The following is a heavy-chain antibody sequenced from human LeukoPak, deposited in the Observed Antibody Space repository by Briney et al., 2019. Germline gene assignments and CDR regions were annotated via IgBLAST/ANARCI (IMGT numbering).Heavy chain of an antibody. V-gene: IGHV3-7*03. CDR2: IKQDGSEK. CDR3: AKDTAMAYYYGMDV. D-gene: IGHD5-18*01. J-gene: IGHJ6*02. Sequence: PGGSLRLSCAASGFTFSNYWMSWVRQAPGKGLEWVANIKQDGSEKYYVDSVKGRFTISRDNAKNSLYLQMSSLRVEDTAVYYCAKDTAMAYYYGMDVWGQGTTVTVSS. CDR1: GFTFSNYW.